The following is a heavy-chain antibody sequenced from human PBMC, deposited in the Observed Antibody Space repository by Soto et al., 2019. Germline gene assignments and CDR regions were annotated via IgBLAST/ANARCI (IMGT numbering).Heavy chain of an antibody. CDR2: IYYSGST. CDR1: GGSISSYY. CDR3: ARLVSYYYDSSGYHEFFDY. Sequence: SETLSLTCTVSGGSISSYYWSWIRQPPGKGLEWIGYIYYSGSTNYNPSLKSRVTISVDTSKNQFSLKLSSVTAADTAVYYCARLVSYYYDSSGYHEFFDYWGQGTLGTSPQ. V-gene: IGHV4-59*01. D-gene: IGHD3-22*01. J-gene: IGHJ4*02.